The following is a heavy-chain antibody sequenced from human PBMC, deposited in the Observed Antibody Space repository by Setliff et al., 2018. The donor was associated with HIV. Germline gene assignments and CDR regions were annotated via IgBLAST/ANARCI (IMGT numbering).Heavy chain of an antibody. CDR3: ARQILH. V-gene: IGHV4-59*11. J-gene: IGHJ4*02. Sequence: PSETLSLTCTVSGGSISSSHYWSWIRQPPGKGLEWIGNVYYSGSTNYSPSLKSRVTISIDTSKNQFSLKLDSVTAADTAIYYCARQILHWGRGRLVTVSS. CDR1: GGSISSSHY. CDR2: VYYSGST.